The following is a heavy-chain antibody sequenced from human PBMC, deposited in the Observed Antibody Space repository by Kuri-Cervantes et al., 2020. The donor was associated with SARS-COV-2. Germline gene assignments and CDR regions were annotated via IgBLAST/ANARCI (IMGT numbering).Heavy chain of an antibody. Sequence: ASVKVSCKASGYTFTGYYMHWVRQAPGQGPEWMGWINPNSGGTNYAQKFQGRVTMTRDTSISTAYMELSRLRSDDTAVYYCARDQDIVVVVAATPGRGAFDIWGQGTVVTVSS. V-gene: IGHV1-2*02. CDR2: INPNSGGT. D-gene: IGHD2-15*01. CDR1: GYTFTGYY. J-gene: IGHJ3*02. CDR3: ARDQDIVVVVAATPGRGAFDI.